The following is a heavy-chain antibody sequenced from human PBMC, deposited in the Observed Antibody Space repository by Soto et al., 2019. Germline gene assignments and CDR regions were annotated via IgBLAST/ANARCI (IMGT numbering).Heavy chain of an antibody. CDR2: IYYSGST. V-gene: IGHV4-39*01. CDR3: ARNIVATVNFDY. Sequence: SETLSLTCTVSGGSISSSSYYWGWIRQPPGKGLEWIGSIYYSGSTYYNPSLKSRVTISVDTSKNQFSLKLSSVTAADTAVYYCARNIVATVNFDYWGQGTLVTV. J-gene: IGHJ4*02. D-gene: IGHD5-12*01. CDR1: GGSISSSSYY.